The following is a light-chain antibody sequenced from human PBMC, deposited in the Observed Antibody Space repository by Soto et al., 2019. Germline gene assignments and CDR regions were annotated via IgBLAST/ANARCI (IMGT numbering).Light chain of an antibody. CDR1: QSVSSD. V-gene: IGKV3-15*01. Sequence: EIVMTQSPATLSVSPGERATLSCRASQSVSSDLAWYQQKPGQAPRLLIYDASTRATGIPARFSGSGSGTEFTLTISSLQSEDFAVYYCLQKYFYPFTFGPGTKVDIK. CDR3: LQKYFYPFT. CDR2: DAS. J-gene: IGKJ3*01.